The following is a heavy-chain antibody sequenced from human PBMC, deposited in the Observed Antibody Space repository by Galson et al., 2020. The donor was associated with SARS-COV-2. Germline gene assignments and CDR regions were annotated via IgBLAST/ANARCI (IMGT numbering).Heavy chain of an antibody. J-gene: IGHJ3*02. CDR1: GGSISSYY. CDR2: IYYSGST. V-gene: IGHV4-59*01. D-gene: IGHD5-18*01. Sequence: ASETLSLTCTVSGGSISSYYWSWIRQPPGKGLEWIGYIYYSGSTNYNPSLKSRVTISVDTSKNQFSLKLSSVTAADTAVYYCARVGRGIRLWLFAFDIWGQGTMVTVSS. CDR3: ARVGRGIRLWLFAFDI.